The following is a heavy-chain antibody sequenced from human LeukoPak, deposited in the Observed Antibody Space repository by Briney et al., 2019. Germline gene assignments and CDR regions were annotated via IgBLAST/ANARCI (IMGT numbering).Heavy chain of an antibody. Sequence: GGSLRLSCAASGFTFSSYATHWVRQAPGKGLEWVAVVSYDGSNKYYADSVKGRFTISRDNSKNTLYLQMNSLRAEDTAVYYCARDRGIAAAGAWFDPWGQGTLVTVSS. V-gene: IGHV3-30-3*01. CDR1: GFTFSSYA. CDR2: VSYDGSNK. CDR3: ARDRGIAAAGAWFDP. J-gene: IGHJ5*02. D-gene: IGHD6-13*01.